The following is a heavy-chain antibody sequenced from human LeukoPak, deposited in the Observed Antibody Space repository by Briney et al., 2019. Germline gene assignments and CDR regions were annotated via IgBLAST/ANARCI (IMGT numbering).Heavy chain of an antibody. CDR3: ARGRGVELRGYSAYPNIH. V-gene: IGHV3-21*01. CDR1: GFTFSSYS. J-gene: IGHJ4*02. D-gene: IGHD5-12*01. Sequence: PGGSLRLSCAASGFTFSSYSMNWVRQAPGKALEWVSSISGSTSYIYYANSVKGRFTISRDNARNSLYLQMNSLRAEDTAVYYCARGRGVELRGYSAYPNIHWGQGTLVTVSS. CDR2: ISGSTSYI.